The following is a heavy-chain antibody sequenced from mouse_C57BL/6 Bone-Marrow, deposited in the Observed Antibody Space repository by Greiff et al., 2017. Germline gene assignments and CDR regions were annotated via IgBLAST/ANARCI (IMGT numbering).Heavy chain of an antibody. J-gene: IGHJ2*01. D-gene: IGHD1-1*01. Sequence: EVQRVESGPELVKPGASVKISCKASGYSFTGYYMNWVKQSPEKSLEWIGEINPRTGGTTYNQKFKAKATLTVDKSSSTAYMQLKSLTSEDSAVYYCARGSGSSPYFDYWGQGTTLTVSS. CDR1: GYSFTGYY. V-gene: IGHV1-42*01. CDR2: INPRTGGT. CDR3: ARGSGSSPYFDY.